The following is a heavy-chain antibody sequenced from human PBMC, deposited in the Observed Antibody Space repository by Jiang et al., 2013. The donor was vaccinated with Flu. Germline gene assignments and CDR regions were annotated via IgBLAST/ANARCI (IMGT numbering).Heavy chain of an antibody. CDR1: IQLLPATG. Sequence: SGAEVKKPGESLKISCKGFWIQLLPATGSAGCARCPGKAWSGWGSSILVTLIPDTARPSKAQVTISADKSISTAYLQWSSLKASDTAMYYCARREVAVAGTEEYFQHWGQGTLVTVSS. CDR2: SILVTLIP. J-gene: IGHJ1*01. V-gene: IGHV5-51*01. D-gene: IGHD6-19*01. CDR3: ARREVAVAGTEEYFQH.